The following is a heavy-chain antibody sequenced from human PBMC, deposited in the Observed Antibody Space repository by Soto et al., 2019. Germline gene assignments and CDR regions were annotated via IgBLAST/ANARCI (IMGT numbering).Heavy chain of an antibody. CDR1: GFTFSNAW. CDR3: TVLTGTTYAFDI. CDR2: IKSKTDGGTT. Sequence: GGSLRLSCAASGFTFSNAWMSWVRQAPGKGLESVGRIKSKTDGGTTDYAAPVKGRFTISRDDSKNTLYLQMNSLKTEDTAVYYCTVLTGTTYAFDIWGQGTMVTVSS. J-gene: IGHJ3*02. V-gene: IGHV3-15*01. D-gene: IGHD1-7*01.